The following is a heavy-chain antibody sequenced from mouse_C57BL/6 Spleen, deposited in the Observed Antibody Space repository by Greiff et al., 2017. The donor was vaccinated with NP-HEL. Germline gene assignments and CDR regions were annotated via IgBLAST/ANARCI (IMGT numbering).Heavy chain of an antibody. CDR1: GYAFSSSW. J-gene: IGHJ1*03. D-gene: IGHD1-1*01. Sequence: QVQLQQSGPELVKPGASVKISCKASGYAFSSSWMNWVKQRPGKGLEWIGRIYPGDGDTNYNGKFKGKATLTADKSSSTAYMQLSSLTSEDSAVYFCARSRNLLLRSHWYFDVWGTGTTVTVSS. V-gene: IGHV1-82*01. CDR2: IYPGDGDT. CDR3: ARSRNLLLRSHWYFDV.